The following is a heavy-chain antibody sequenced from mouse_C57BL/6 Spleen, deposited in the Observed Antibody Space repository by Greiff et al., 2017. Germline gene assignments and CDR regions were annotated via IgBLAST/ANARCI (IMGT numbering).Heavy chain of an antibody. V-gene: IGHV5-6*01. Sequence: EVHLVESGGDLVKPGGSLKLSCAASGFTFSSYGMSWVRQTPDKRLEWVATISSGGSYTYYPDSVKGRFTISRDNAKNTLYLQISSLKSEDTAMYYCARQNYYGSSYDAMDYWGQGTSVTVSS. CDR3: ARQNYYGSSYDAMDY. J-gene: IGHJ4*01. CDR1: GFTFSSYG. D-gene: IGHD1-1*01. CDR2: ISSGGSYT.